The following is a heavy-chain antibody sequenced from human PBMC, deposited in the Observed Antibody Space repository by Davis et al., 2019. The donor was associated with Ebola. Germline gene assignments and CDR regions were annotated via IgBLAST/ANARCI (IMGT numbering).Heavy chain of an antibody. J-gene: IGHJ6*02. CDR2: IRYDGSNK. CDR3: ARSTSPGPFYYYYGMDV. V-gene: IGHV3-30*02. D-gene: IGHD2-2*01. Sequence: GGSLRLSCAASGFTFSDYYMSWIRQAPGKGLEWVAFIRYDGSNKYYVDSVKGRFTISRDNSKNTLYLQMNSLRAEDTAVYYCARSTSPGPFYYYYGMDVWGQGTTVTVSS. CDR1: GFTFSDYY.